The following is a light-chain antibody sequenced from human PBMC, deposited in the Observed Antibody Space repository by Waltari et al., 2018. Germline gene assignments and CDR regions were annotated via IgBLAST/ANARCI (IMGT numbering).Light chain of an antibody. CDR3: QSFDSSHVV. CDR1: SGNIATNY. Sequence: FMLTQPHSVSESPGKTVTISCTRSSGNIATNYVQWYQQRPGSAPTKVIYEDNQRPSGVPDRCSGSIDSSSNSASLIISGLKAEDEADYYCQSFDSSHVVFGGGTKLTVL. CDR2: EDN. J-gene: IGLJ2*01. V-gene: IGLV6-57*03.